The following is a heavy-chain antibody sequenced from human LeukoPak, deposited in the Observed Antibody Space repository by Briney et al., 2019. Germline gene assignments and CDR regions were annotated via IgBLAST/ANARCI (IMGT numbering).Heavy chain of an antibody. CDR1: GFTFSSYA. CDR3: AKDSGIVGATIDY. D-gene: IGHD1-26*01. CDR2: ISGSGGST. Sequence: GGSLRLSCAASGFTFSSYAMSWVPQAPGKGLEWVSGISGSGGSTSYADSVKGRFTISRDNSKNTLYLQMNSLRAEDTAVYYCAKDSGIVGATIDYWGQGTLVTVSS. J-gene: IGHJ4*02. V-gene: IGHV3-23*01.